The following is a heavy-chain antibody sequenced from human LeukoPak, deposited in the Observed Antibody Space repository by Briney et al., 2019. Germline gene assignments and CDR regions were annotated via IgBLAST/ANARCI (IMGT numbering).Heavy chain of an antibody. D-gene: IGHD5-12*01. Sequence: SETLSLTCTVSGGSISGYYWSWLRQPPGKGLEWIGYIYHSEFTDYNPTLRSRVTISVDPSRNQFSLKLTSATAADTAIYYCARDQRCSRYDGGCDQWYFDLWGRGTLVTVSS. CDR1: GGSISGYY. V-gene: IGHV4-59*01. CDR2: IYHSEFT. CDR3: ARDQRCSRYDGGCDQWYFDL. J-gene: IGHJ2*01.